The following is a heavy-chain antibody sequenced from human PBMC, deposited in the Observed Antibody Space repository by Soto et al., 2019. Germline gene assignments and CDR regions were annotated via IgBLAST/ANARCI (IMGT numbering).Heavy chain of an antibody. CDR3: AKATATGGGAFDI. V-gene: IGHV3-23*01. CDR2: ILVAGST. J-gene: IGHJ3*02. Sequence: GGSLRLSCAASGFPFSSYDMSWVRPAPGKGLEWVSTILVAGSTHYPDSVKGRFTISRDNSKNTLFLQMTSLTAGDTSVYYCAKATATGGGAFDICGQGTMVTVSS. CDR1: GFPFSSYD. D-gene: IGHD2-8*02.